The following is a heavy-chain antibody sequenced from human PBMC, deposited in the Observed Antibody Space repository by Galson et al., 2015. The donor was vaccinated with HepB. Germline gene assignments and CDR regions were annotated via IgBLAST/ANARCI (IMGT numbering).Heavy chain of an antibody. D-gene: IGHD2-21*02. CDR3: ARERVLAYCGGDCYSGAFDI. CDR1: GFTVSSNY. CDR2: IYSGGST. V-gene: IGHV3-66*02. Sequence: SLRLSCAASGFTVSSNYMSWVRQAPGKGLEWVSVIYSGGSTYYADSVKGRFTISRDNSKNTLYLQMNSLRAEDTAVYYCARERVLAYCGGDCYSGAFDIWGQGTMVTVSS. J-gene: IGHJ3*02.